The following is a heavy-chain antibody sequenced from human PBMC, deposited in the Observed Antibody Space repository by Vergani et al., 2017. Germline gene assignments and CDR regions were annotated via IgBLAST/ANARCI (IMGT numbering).Heavy chain of an antibody. V-gene: IGHV4-4*07. CDR1: GGSISSYY. CDR3: ARGGRTYCSGGTCYSTEVSFEY. Sequence: QVQLQESGPGLVKPSETLSLTCTVSGGSISSYYWSWIRQPAGKGLEWIGRIYTSGSTNYNPSLKSRVTISVDTSKNQFSLKLSSVTAADTAVYYCARGGRTYCSGGTCYSTEVSFEYWGQGTLVTVSS. J-gene: IGHJ4*02. D-gene: IGHD2-15*01. CDR2: IYTSGST.